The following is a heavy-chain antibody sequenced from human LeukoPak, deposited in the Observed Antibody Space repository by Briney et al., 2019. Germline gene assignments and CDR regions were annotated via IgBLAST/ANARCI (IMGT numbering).Heavy chain of an antibody. J-gene: IGHJ4*02. CDR3: ARDREYSSSWNYDY. Sequence: ASVKVSCKASGYTFTGYYMHWVRQAPGQGLEWMGWINPNSGGTNYAQKFQGRVTMTRDTSISTAYMELSRLRSDDTAVYYCARDREYSSSWNYDYWGQGTLVTVSS. CDR2: INPNSGGT. V-gene: IGHV1-2*02. CDR1: GYTFTGYY. D-gene: IGHD6-13*01.